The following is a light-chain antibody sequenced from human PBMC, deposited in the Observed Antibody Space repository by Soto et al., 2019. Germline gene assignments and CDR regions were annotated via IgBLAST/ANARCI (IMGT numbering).Light chain of an antibody. J-gene: IGKJ1*01. CDR3: QQYTTYWT. Sequence: DIQMTQSPSTLSASLGDRVTITCRASQGISRWLAWYQQRPGKAPKLLIYDASTLHSGVSSRFSGSGSGTEFTLTLSSLQPNDSATYYCQQYTTYWTFGQGTKVEIK. V-gene: IGKV1-5*01. CDR2: DAS. CDR1: QGISRW.